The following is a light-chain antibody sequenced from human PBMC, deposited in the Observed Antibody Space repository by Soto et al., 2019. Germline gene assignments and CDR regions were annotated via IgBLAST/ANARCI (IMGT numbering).Light chain of an antibody. CDR1: QRISTW. CDR3: QQYNSYSS. Sequence: DIQMTQSPSTLSASVGDRVTITCRASQRISTWLAWYQQKPGKAPKLLIYKASTLESGVPSRFSGSGSGTEFTLTISRLQPDDFANYYCQQYNSYSSFGQGTKVEIK. J-gene: IGKJ1*01. CDR2: KAS. V-gene: IGKV1-5*03.